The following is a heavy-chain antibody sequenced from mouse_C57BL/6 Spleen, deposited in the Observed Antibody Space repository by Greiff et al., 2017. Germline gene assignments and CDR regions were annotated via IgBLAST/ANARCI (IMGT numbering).Heavy chain of an antibody. Sequence: EVKLQESGPGLVKPSQSLSLTCSVTGYSITSCYFQSLIRPFPGNQLGRMGYISYDGSNNYNPTLKNRITITRDTSKIKFFLKLNSVTTEDTATYYCARGDYGSSYVDWYFDVWGTGTTVTVSS. CDR2: ISYDGSN. CDR3: ARGDYGSSYVDWYFDV. J-gene: IGHJ1*03. V-gene: IGHV3-6*01. CDR1: GYSITSCYF. D-gene: IGHD1-1*01.